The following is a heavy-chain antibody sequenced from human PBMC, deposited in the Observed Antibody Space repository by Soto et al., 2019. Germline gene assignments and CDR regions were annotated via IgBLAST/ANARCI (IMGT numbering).Heavy chain of an antibody. CDR3: ARDVYSVEY. J-gene: IGHJ4*02. CDR1: GYTFAGHY. CDR2: INPHSGDT. Sequence: ASVKVSCKTSGYTFAGHYLHWIRQAPGQGPEWMGWINPHSGDTSYAEKFQGRVTMTRDTSFSTAYMELSRLRSDDTAMYYCARDVYSVEYWGQGTQVTVSS. D-gene: IGHD2-8*01. V-gene: IGHV1-2*02.